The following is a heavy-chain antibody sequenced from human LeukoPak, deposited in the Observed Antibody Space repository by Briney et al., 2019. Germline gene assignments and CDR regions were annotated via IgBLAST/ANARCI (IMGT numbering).Heavy chain of an antibody. Sequence: SETLSLTCTVSGGSISSSSYYWGWIRQPPGKGLEWIGSIYYSGSTYYNPSLKSRVTISVDTSKSQFSLKLSSVTAADTAVYYCRCSSESYYYYYMDVWGKGTTVTVSS. CDR3: RCSSESYYYYYMDV. D-gene: IGHD6-6*01. V-gene: IGHV4-39*07. J-gene: IGHJ6*03. CDR2: IYYSGST. CDR1: GGSISSSSYY.